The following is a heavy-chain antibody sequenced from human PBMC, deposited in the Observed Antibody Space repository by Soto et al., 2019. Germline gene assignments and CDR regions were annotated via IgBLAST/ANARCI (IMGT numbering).Heavy chain of an antibody. CDR1: GFTFSSYS. CDR2: ISSSSSYI. Sequence: EVQLVESGGGLVKPGGSLRLSCAASGFTFSSYSMNWVRQAPGKGLEWVSSISSSSSYIYYADSVKGRFTISRDNAKNSLYLQMNSLRAEDTAVYYCARDCSSTSCYDFFDYWGQGTLVTVSS. D-gene: IGHD2-2*01. V-gene: IGHV3-21*01. J-gene: IGHJ4*02. CDR3: ARDCSSTSCYDFFDY.